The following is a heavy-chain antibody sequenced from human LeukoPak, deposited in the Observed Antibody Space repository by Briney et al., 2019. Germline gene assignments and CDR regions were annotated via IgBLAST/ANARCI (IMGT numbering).Heavy chain of an antibody. CDR3: ARDSRSHGSLDY. Sequence: ASVKVSCKASGYTLTSYGISWVRQAPGQGLEWMGWISAYNGNTNYAQKLQGRVTMTTDTSTSTAYMELRSLRSDDTAVYYCARDSRSHGSLDYWGQGTLVTVSS. V-gene: IGHV1-18*01. D-gene: IGHD3-10*01. CDR2: ISAYNGNT. CDR1: GYTLTSYG. J-gene: IGHJ4*02.